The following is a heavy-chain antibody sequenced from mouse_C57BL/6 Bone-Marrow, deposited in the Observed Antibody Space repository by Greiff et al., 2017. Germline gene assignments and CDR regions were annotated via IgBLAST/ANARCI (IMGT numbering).Heavy chain of an antibody. Sequence: QVQLKESGAELVRPGASVTLSCKASGYTFTDYEMHWVKQTPVHGLEWIGAIDPETGGTAYNQKFKGKAILTADKSSSTAYMELRSLTSEDSAVYYCTRSGIRPGLFDYWGQGTTLTVSS. D-gene: IGHD2-12*01. CDR2: IDPETGGT. CDR3: TRSGIRPGLFDY. CDR1: GYTFTDYE. J-gene: IGHJ2*01. V-gene: IGHV1-15*01.